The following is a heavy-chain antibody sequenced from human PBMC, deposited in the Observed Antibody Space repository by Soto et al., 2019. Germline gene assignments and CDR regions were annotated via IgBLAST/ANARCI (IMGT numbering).Heavy chain of an antibody. V-gene: IGHV4-34*01. J-gene: IGHJ6*02. CDR1: GGSFSGYY. D-gene: IGHD3-3*01. CDR3: ARHGGFWSGYYTPYYYYYGMDV. CDR2: INHSGST. Sequence: ASETLSLTCAVYGGSFSGYYWSWIRQPPGKGLEWIGEINHSGSTNYNPSLKSRVTISVDTSKNQFSLKLSSVTAADTAVYYCARHGGFWSGYYTPYYYYYGMDVWGQGTTVTVSS.